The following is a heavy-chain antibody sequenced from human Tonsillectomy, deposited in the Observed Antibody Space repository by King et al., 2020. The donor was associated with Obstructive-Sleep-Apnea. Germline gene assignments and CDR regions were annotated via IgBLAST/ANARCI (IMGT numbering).Heavy chain of an antibody. CDR2: INFSGDNT. D-gene: IGHD3-16*02. J-gene: IGHJ4*02. Sequence: VQLVESGGGLVQPGGSLRHSCVASGFTFSSYVMSWARQAPGKGLEWVSAINFSGDNTYYADSVKGRLTISRDNSKNTLFLQINSLRAEDTAVYFCAKDTQSDVWGSYRYSDYWGQGTLVTVSS. V-gene: IGHV3-23*04. CDR1: GFTFSSYV. CDR3: AKDTQSDVWGSYRYSDY.